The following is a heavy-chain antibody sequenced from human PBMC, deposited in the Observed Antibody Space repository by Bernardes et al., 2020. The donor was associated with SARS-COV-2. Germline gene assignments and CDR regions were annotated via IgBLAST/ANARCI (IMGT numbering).Heavy chain of an antibody. J-gene: IGHJ6*02. D-gene: IGHD3-3*01. CDR3: ARASSITIFGVVIVSGMDV. CDR1: GGSISSGGYY. Sequence: LSLTCTVSGGSISSGGYYWSWIRQHPGKGLEWIGYIYYSGSTYYNPSLKSRVTISVDTSKNQFSLKLSSVTAADTAVYYCARASSITIFGVVIVSGMDVWGQGTTVTVSS. V-gene: IGHV4-31*03. CDR2: IYYSGST.